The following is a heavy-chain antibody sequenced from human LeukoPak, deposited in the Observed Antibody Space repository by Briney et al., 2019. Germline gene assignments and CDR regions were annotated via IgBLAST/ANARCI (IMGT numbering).Heavy chain of an antibody. Sequence: SETLSLTCAVYGGSFSGYYWSWIRQPPGKGLEWIGEINHSGSTNYNPSLKSRVTIPVDTSKNQFSLKLSSVTAADTAVYYCAREAPLDSNWFDPWGQGTLVTVSS. CDR2: INHSGST. V-gene: IGHV4-34*01. CDR3: AREAPLDSNWFDP. CDR1: GGSFSGYY. J-gene: IGHJ5*02.